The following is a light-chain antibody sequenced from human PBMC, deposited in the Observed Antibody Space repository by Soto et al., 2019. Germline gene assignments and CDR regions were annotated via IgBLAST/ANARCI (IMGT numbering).Light chain of an antibody. CDR2: DSN. J-gene: IGLJ2*01. CDR1: GYNIGKNY. Sequence: QSVLTQPPSVSAAPGQTVTISCSGSGYNIGKNYVSWYQHLPGTAPKLLIYDSNKRPSGIPDRFSGSKSATSATLGITGLQTGDEADYYCGTWDSSLSAGVFGGGTKLTVL. CDR3: GTWDSSLSAGV. V-gene: IGLV1-51*01.